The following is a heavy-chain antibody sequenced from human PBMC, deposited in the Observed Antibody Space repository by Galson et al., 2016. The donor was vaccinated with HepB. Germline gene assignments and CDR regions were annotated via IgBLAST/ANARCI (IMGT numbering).Heavy chain of an antibody. CDR1: GFTFSSYT. V-gene: IGHV3-30-3*01. CDR3: ARAMGSGWHTDYFDY. CDR2: ISYDGSNE. Sequence: SLRLSCAASGFTFSSYTMHWVRQAPGKGLEWVAVISYDGSNEYYADSVKGRFTLSRDNSKNTLYLQMNSLRTEDTAVYYCARAMGSGWHTDYFDYWGQGTLATVSS. D-gene: IGHD6-19*01. J-gene: IGHJ4*02.